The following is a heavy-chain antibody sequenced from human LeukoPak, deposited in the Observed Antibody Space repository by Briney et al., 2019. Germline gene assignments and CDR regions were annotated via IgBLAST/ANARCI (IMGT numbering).Heavy chain of an antibody. Sequence: PGGSLRLSCAASGFSFSSYSMNWVRQAPGKGLEWVANIKQDGGEKYYVDSVKGRFTISRDNAKNSLYLQMNSLRAEDTAVYYCARGGRKSRGVDIVRKKETGYYYYMDVWGKGTTVTVSS. CDR1: GFSFSSYS. J-gene: IGHJ6*03. D-gene: IGHD2-15*01. V-gene: IGHV3-7*01. CDR2: IKQDGGEK. CDR3: ARGGRKSRGVDIVRKKETGYYYYMDV.